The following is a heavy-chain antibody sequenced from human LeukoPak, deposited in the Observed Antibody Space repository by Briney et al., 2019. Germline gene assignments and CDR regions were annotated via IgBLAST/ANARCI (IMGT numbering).Heavy chain of an antibody. CDR1: GGSISSGGYY. CDR2: IYYSGST. D-gene: IGHD6-19*01. Sequence: SQTLSLTCTVSGGSISSGGYYWSWIRQPPGKGLEWIGYIYYSGSTNYNPSLKSRVTISVDTSKNQFSLKLSSVTAADTAVYYCARAGPARPSYSSGWGGYYYYYGMDVWGQGTTVTVSS. CDR3: ARAGPARPSYSSGWGGYYYYYGMDV. V-gene: IGHV4-61*08. J-gene: IGHJ6*02.